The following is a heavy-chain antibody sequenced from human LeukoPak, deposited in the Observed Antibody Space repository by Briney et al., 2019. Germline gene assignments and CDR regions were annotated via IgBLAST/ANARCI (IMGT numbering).Heavy chain of an antibody. CDR3: ARRLTTVTTFLVRVLDY. Sequence: SETLSLTCTVSGGSISSSSYYWSWIRQPAGKGLEWIGRIYSSGSTNYNPSLESRVTMSVDTSKNQLSLKLSSVTAADTAVYYCARRLTTVTTFLVRVLDYWGQGTLVTVSS. J-gene: IGHJ4*02. V-gene: IGHV4-61*02. D-gene: IGHD4-17*01. CDR2: IYSSGST. CDR1: GGSISSSSYY.